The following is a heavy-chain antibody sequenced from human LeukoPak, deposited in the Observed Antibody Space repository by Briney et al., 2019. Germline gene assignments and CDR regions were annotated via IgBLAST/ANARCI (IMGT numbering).Heavy chain of an antibody. J-gene: IGHJ4*02. D-gene: IGHD4-23*01. CDR3: ARNGGNSDFDY. V-gene: IGHV4-39*07. CDR2: IYYSGNT. Sequence: PSETLSLTCTVSGGSISSSSYFWGWIRQPPGKGLEWIGSIYYSGNTNYNPSLKSRVTMSVDKSKNQFSLKLTSVTAADTAIYYCARNGGNSDFDYWGQGTLVTVSS. CDR1: GGSISSSSYF.